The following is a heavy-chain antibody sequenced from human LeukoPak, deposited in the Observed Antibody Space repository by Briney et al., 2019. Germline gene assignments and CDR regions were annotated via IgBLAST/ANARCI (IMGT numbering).Heavy chain of an antibody. CDR2: FHHSGTT. V-gene: IGHV4-59*01. Sequence: SETLSLTCTVSGVSLNKYYWSWIRQPPGKGLEWIAFFHHSGTTNYNPSLNSRVSISLNTSKNQFSLKLTSVTAADTAVYYCASILYGANGFDYWGQGTQVTVSS. D-gene: IGHD4/OR15-4a*01. CDR1: GVSLNKYY. CDR3: ASILYGANGFDY. J-gene: IGHJ4*02.